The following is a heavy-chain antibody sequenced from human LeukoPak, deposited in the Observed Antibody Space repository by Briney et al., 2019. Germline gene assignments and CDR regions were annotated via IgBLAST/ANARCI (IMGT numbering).Heavy chain of an antibody. D-gene: IGHD5-12*01. Sequence: SETLSLTCTVSGGSISSYYWSWIRQPPGKGLEWIGYIYYSGSTNYNPSLKSRVTISVDTSKNQFSLKLSSVTAADTAVYYCARDRYSGYGDVWGKGTTVTISS. V-gene: IGHV4-59*01. CDR1: GGSISSYY. CDR2: IYYSGST. J-gene: IGHJ6*04. CDR3: ARDRYSGYGDV.